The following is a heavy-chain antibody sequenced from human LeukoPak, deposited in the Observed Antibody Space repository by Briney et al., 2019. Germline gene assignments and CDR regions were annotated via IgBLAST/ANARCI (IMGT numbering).Heavy chain of an antibody. J-gene: IGHJ4*02. CDR3: ARGPGGGYDWLGY. CDR1: RYTFTGYY. Sequence: ASVKVSCKASRYTFTGYYMHWVRQAPGQGLEWMGWINPNSGATNYAQKFQGRVTMTRDTSISTAYMELSRLGSDDTAVYYCARGPGGGYDWLGYWGQGTLVTVSS. CDR2: INPNSGAT. V-gene: IGHV1-2*02. D-gene: IGHD5-12*01.